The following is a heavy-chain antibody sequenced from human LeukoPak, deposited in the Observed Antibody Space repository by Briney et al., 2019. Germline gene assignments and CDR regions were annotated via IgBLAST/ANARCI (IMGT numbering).Heavy chain of an antibody. CDR1: GFTFSNNW. V-gene: IGHV3-72*01. CDR3: ASNVDSGCDV. D-gene: IGHD5-12*01. J-gene: IGHJ3*01. CDR2: IRNKANSYTT. Sequence: GGSLRLSCAASGFTFSNNWMTWVRQAPGKGLEWVGRIRNKANSYTTEDVASVKGRFTISRDDSKNSLSLQMNSLKNEDTAMYYCASNVDSGCDVWGQGKMVTVSS.